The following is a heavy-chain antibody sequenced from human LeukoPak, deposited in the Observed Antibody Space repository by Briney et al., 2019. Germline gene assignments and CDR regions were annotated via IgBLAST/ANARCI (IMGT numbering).Heavy chain of an antibody. V-gene: IGHV3-7*01. CDR1: GFTLSSYW. J-gene: IGHJ4*02. CDR3: ARSRSAGY. CDR2: IKRDGSEK. Sequence: PGGSLRLSCAASGFTLSSYWMSWVRQAPGKGLEWVANIKRDGSEKYYVDSVKGRFTISRDKAKNSLYLQMDSLRAEDTAVYYCARSRSAGYWGQGTLVTVSS.